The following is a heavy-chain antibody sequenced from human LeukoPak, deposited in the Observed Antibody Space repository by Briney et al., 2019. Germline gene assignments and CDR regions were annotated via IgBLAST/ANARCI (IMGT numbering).Heavy chain of an antibody. CDR2: ISGSGGST. V-gene: IGHV3-23*01. CDR1: GFTFSSYA. J-gene: IGHJ4*02. D-gene: IGHD3-16*01. CDR3: AKDYDYTVSYFDY. Sequence: PGGSLRLSCAASGFTFSSYAMSWVRRAPGKGLEWVSAISGSGGSTYYADSVKGRFTISRDNSKNTLYLQMNSLRAEDTAVYYCAKDYDYTVSYFDYWGQGTLVTVSS.